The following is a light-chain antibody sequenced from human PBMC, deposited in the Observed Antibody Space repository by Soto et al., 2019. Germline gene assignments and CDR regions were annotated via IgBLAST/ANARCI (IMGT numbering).Light chain of an antibody. CDR3: QQASSFTLT. CDR1: QPISSW. CDR2: SAS. J-gene: IGKJ4*01. V-gene: IGKV1-12*01. Sequence: IQVTQSPSSVSASVGDRVTITCRASQPISSWLAWYQQKPGQPHNLLIYSASTLRSGVPSRLSGSESGTLFTLTITNLQPEDFATYYCQQASSFTLTFGGGTKVDIX.